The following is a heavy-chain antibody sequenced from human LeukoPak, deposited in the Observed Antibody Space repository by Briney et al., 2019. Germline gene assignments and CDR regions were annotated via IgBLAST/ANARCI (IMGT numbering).Heavy chain of an antibody. CDR1: GFTFTTYY. V-gene: IGHV3-7*01. Sequence: PGGSLRLSCAASGFTFTTYYMTWVRQAPGKGLEWVANINQDGSTAYYVDSGKGRFTFSRDNTKNTVYLQMNSLRAEDTAVYYCGRENWSIDYWGQGTLVTVSS. J-gene: IGHJ4*02. D-gene: IGHD1-1*01. CDR3: GRENWSIDY. CDR2: INQDGSTA.